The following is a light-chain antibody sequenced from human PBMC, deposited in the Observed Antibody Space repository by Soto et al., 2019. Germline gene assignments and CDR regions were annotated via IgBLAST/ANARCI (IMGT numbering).Light chain of an antibody. CDR1: QSVANSY. J-gene: IGKJ2*01. V-gene: IGKV3-20*01. CDR3: QQYSRFPQT. Sequence: EIVLTQFPGTLSMSPGDRVTLSCRASQSVANSYLAWYQQKPGQAPRLLISDASRRPTGIPDRFSGSRSGTDFTLTISRLEPEDFAVYYCQQYSRFPQTFGQGTKLDLK. CDR2: DAS.